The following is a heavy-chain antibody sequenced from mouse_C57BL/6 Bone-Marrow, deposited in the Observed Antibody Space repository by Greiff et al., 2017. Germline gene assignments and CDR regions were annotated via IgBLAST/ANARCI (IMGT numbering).Heavy chain of an antibody. CDR3: ARERDDYDVDY. J-gene: IGHJ2*01. V-gene: IGHV1-42*01. Sequence: VQLQQSGPELVKPGASVKISCKASGYPFTGYYMNWVKQSPEKSLEWIGEINPRTGGTTYNQKFKAKAKLTVDKSSTTAYMKLKSLASEDSAVYCCARERDDYDVDYWGQGTTLTVSS. CDR2: INPRTGGT. CDR1: GYPFTGYY. D-gene: IGHD2-4*01.